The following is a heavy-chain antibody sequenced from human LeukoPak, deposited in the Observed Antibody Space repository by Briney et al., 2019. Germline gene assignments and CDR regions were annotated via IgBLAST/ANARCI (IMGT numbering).Heavy chain of an antibody. CDR3: ARENTRFLEWLSIDY. V-gene: IGHV3-33*07. J-gene: IGHJ4*02. Sequence: PGTSLRLSCVASGFSFKSYGMYWVRQAPGKGLEWVAVIWYDGSEKYYGDPVKGRFTISRDNSKNSLYLQMNSLRAEDTAVYYCARENTRFLEWLSIDYWGQGTLVTVSS. CDR2: IWYDGSEK. D-gene: IGHD3-3*01. CDR1: GFSFKSYG.